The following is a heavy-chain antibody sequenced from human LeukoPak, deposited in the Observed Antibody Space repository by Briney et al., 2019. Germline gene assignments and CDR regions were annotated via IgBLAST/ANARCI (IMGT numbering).Heavy chain of an antibody. V-gene: IGHV3-21*01. D-gene: IGHD4-23*01. Sequence: GGSLRLSCAASGFTFSSYSMNWVRQAPGKGLEWVSSISSSSSYIYYADSVKGRFTISRGNAKNSLYLQMNSLRAEDTAVYYCARDYGGSSPFDYWGQGTLVTVSS. CDR3: ARDYGGSSPFDY. J-gene: IGHJ4*02. CDR1: GFTFSSYS. CDR2: ISSSSSYI.